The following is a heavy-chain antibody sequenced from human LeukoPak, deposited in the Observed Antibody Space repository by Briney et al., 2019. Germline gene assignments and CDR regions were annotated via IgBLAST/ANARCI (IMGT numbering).Heavy chain of an antibody. J-gene: IGHJ4*02. V-gene: IGHV3-48*03. CDR2: IRSSGTTI. D-gene: IGHD3-22*01. CDR3: ARAIDKGTGYYMDY. CDR1: GFTFSNYE. Sequence: GGSLRLSCAASGFTFSNYEMNWVRQAPGKGLEWVSYIRSSGTTIYYADSVKGRFTISRDDAKNSLYLQMNSLRAEDTATYYCARAIDKGTGYYMDYWGQGTLVIVSS.